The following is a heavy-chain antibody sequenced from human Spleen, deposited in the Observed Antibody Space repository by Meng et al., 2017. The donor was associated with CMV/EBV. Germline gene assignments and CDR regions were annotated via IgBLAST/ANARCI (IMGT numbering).Heavy chain of an antibody. CDR3: ARDRGRNLDY. D-gene: IGHD1-14*01. J-gene: IGHJ4*02. CDR1: GFTFSSYA. CDR2: ISYDGSNK. Sequence: GESLKISCAASGFTFSSYAMHWVRQAPGKGLEWVAVISYDGSNKYYADSVKGRFTISRDNSKNTLYLQMNSLRAEDTAVYYCARDRGRNLDYWGQGNLVTVSS. V-gene: IGHV3-30-3*01.